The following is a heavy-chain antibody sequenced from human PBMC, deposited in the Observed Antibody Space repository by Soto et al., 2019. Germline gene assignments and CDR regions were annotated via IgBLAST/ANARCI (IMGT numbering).Heavy chain of an antibody. D-gene: IGHD1-1*01. CDR3: ARDKDRLQLGGNYYFILDV. J-gene: IGHJ6*02. V-gene: IGHV1-69*12. Sequence: QVQLVQSGAEVKKPGSSVKVSCKASGGTFRTSAFSWVRQAPVQGLEWVGGIMPVFRRPKYAQNFQDRVTITADESTSTAYMGLNSLRSDDTAVYYCARDKDRLQLGGNYYFILDVWGQGTAVTVYS. CDR2: IMPVFRRP. CDR1: GGTFRTSA.